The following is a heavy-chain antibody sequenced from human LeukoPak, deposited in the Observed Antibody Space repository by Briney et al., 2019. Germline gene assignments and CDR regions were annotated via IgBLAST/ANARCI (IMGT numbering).Heavy chain of an antibody. V-gene: IGHV4-39*07. CDR1: GDSISSSYY. CDR2: IYYSGST. J-gene: IGHJ4*02. Sequence: SETLSLTCTVSGDSISSSYYWGWIRQPPGKGLEWIGTIYYSGSTYYNPSLKSRVTISVDTSKNQFSLRLNSVTAGDTAVYYCARSSGSSDYGNWGQGTLVTVSS. D-gene: IGHD4-17*01. CDR3: ARSSGSSDYGN.